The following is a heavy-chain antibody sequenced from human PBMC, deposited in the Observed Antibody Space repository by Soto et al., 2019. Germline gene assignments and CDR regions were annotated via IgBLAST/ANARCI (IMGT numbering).Heavy chain of an antibody. J-gene: IGHJ4*02. V-gene: IGHV4-30-2*01. D-gene: IGHD2-15*01. CDR2: IYHSGST. Sequence: QLQLQESGSGLVKPSQTLSLTCAVSGGSISNGGYSWSWIRQPPGKGLEWIGYIYHSGSTYYNPSLXRXVXIXXDRSKNQFSLKLSSVTAADTAVYYCARGGGWTFDYWGQGTLVTVSS. CDR1: GGSISNGGYS. CDR3: ARGGGWTFDY.